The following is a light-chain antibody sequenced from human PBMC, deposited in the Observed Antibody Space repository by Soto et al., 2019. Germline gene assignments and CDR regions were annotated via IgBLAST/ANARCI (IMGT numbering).Light chain of an antibody. CDR1: SSNIGSNY. Sequence: QSVLTQPPSASGTPGQRVTISCSGSSSNIGSNYVYWYQQLPGTAPKHLINRNNQRPSGVPDRCSGSKSGTSASLAISGVRSDDEADYSCAAWDDSLSAVVFGGGTKLTVL. V-gene: IGLV1-47*01. J-gene: IGLJ2*01. CDR3: AAWDDSLSAVV. CDR2: RNN.